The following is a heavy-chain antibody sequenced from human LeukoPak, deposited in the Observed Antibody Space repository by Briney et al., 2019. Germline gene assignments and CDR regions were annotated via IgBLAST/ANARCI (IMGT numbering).Heavy chain of an antibody. J-gene: IGHJ4*02. CDR1: GGSISSYY. D-gene: IGHD3-22*01. Sequence: SETLSLTCTVSGGSISSYYWSWIRQPAGKGLESIGHISTSGSTNYNPSLKSRVTISVDTSKNQFSLKLSSVTSSDTAVFYCGRVRYFDSREPPLKTSSYSDYWAREPWSPSPQ. CDR3: GRVRYFDSREPPLKTSSYSDY. CDR2: ISTSGST. V-gene: IGHV4-4*07.